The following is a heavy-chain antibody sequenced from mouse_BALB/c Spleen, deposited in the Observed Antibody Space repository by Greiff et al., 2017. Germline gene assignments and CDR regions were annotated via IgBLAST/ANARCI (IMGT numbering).Heavy chain of an antibody. CDR2: IDPSDSYT. Sequence: QVQLQQPGAELVKPGASVKLSCKASGYTFTSYWMHWVKQRPGQGLEWIGEIDPSDSYTNYNQKFKGKATLTVDKSSSTAYMQLSSLTSEDSAVYYCARKYYRYDGSAMDYWGQGTSVTVSS. CDR1: GYTFTSYW. V-gene: IGHV1-69*02. D-gene: IGHD2-14*01. CDR3: ARKYYRYDGSAMDY. J-gene: IGHJ4*01.